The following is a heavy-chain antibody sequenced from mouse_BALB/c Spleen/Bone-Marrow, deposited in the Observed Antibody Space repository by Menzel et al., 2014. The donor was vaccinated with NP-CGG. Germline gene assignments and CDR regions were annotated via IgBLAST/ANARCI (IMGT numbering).Heavy chain of an antibody. D-gene: IGHD4-1*02. Sequence: EVKLMEPGGDLVKPGGSLKLSCAASGFTFSSYGMSWVRQTPDKRLEWVATINNGGTYTYYPDSVKGRFTISRDNAKNTLYLQMSSLKSEDTAMYYCALNWDSAYWGQGTLVTVSA. CDR3: ALNWDSAY. J-gene: IGHJ3*01. V-gene: IGHV5-6*01. CDR1: GFTFSSYG. CDR2: INNGGTYT.